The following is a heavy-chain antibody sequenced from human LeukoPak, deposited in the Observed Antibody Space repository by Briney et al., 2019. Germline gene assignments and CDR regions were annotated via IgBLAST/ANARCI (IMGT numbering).Heavy chain of an antibody. CDR3: TTISASVLGESFDY. CDR2: IKSKRDGGTT. D-gene: IGHD4/OR15-4a*01. CDR1: GFTLSNDW. Sequence: GGSLRLSCAASGFTLSNDWMSWVRQAPGKGLEWVGRIKSKRDGGTTDYGAPVKGRFTISSEDSRNTLFLQMNGLKTGDTAVYYCTTISASVLGESFDYWGQGTLVTVSS. J-gene: IGHJ4*02. V-gene: IGHV3-15*01.